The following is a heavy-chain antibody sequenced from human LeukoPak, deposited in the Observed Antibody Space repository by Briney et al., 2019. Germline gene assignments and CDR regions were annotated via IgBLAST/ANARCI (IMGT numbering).Heavy chain of an antibody. J-gene: IGHJ3*02. D-gene: IGHD2-21*01. CDR2: IYSGGST. V-gene: IGHV3-53*01. Sequence: PGGSLRLSCAVSGFSVSSNYMSWVRQAPGKGLEWVSVIYSGGSTYYADSVKGRFTISRDNSKNTLYLQMNSLRAEDTAVYYCAREGDRDAFDIWGQGTMVTVSS. CDR1: GFSVSSNY. CDR3: AREGDRDAFDI.